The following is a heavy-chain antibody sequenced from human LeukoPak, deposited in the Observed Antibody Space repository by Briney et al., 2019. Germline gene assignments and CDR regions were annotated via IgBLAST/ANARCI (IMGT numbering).Heavy chain of an antibody. CDR1: GGSFSGYY. CDR2: INHSGST. D-gene: IGHD1-26*01. J-gene: IGHJ4*02. V-gene: IGHV4-34*01. Sequence: PSETLSLTCAVYGGSFSGYYWSWIRQPPGKGLEWIGEINHSGSTNYNPSLKSRVTISVDTSKNQFSLKLSSVTAADTAVYYCARGDSGSYLSTGVFDYWGQGTLVTFSS. CDR3: ARGDSGSYLSTGVFDY.